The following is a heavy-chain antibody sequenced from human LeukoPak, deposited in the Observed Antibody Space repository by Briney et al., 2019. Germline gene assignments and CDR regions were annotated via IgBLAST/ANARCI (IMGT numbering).Heavy chain of an antibody. Sequence: SQTLSLTCAISGDSVSSNSAAWNWIRQSPSRGLEWLGRTYYRSKWYNDYAVSVKSRITINPDTSKNQFSLQLNSVTPEDTAVYYCARRLKWQWLVGNWFDPWGQGTLVTVSS. J-gene: IGHJ5*02. V-gene: IGHV6-1*01. D-gene: IGHD6-19*01. CDR3: ARRLKWQWLVGNWFDP. CDR2: TYYRSKWYN. CDR1: GDSVSSNSAA.